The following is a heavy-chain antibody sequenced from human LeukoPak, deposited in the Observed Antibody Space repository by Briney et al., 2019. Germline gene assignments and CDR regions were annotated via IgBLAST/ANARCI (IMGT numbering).Heavy chain of an antibody. Sequence: SETLSLTCTVSGGSISSYYWSWIRQPAGKGLEWIGRIYTSGSTNYNPSLKSRVTMSVDTSKNQFSPKLSSVTAADTAVYYCARDPGSSSHYDSSGYLGGDYWGQGTLVTVSS. CDR1: GGSISSYY. D-gene: IGHD3-22*01. V-gene: IGHV4-4*07. CDR3: ARDPGSSSHYDSSGYLGGDY. J-gene: IGHJ4*02. CDR2: IYTSGST.